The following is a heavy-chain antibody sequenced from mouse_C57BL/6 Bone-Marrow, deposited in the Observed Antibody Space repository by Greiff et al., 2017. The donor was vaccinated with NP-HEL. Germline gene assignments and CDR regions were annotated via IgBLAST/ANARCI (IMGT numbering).Heavy chain of an antibody. CDR3: TRRGIYVYDGY. CDR2: IDPETGGT. V-gene: IGHV1-15*01. D-gene: IGHD2-2*01. CDR1: GYTFTDYE. J-gene: IGHJ2*01. Sequence: QVHVKQSGAELVRPGASVTLSCKASGYTFTDYEMHWVKQTPVHGLEWIGAIDPETGGTAYNQKFKGKAILTADKSSSTAYMELRSLTSEDSAVYYCTRRGIYVYDGYWGQGTTLTVAS.